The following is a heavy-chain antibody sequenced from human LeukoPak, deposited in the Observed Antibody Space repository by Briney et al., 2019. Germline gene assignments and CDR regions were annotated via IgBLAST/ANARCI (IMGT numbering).Heavy chain of an antibody. Sequence: GGSLRLSCAASGFTFSSYAMSWVRQAPGQGLEWVSAISDSDGNTYYADSVKGRFTISRDNSKNTLYLQMNSLRAEDTAVYYCASALRIYYYFDYWGQGTLITVSS. J-gene: IGHJ4*02. V-gene: IGHV3-23*01. CDR1: GFTFSSYA. CDR3: ASALRIYYYFDY. D-gene: IGHD1-26*01. CDR2: ISDSDGNT.